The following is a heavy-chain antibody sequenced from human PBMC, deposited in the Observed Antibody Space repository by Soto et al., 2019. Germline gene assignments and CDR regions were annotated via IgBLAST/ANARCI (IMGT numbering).Heavy chain of an antibody. J-gene: IGHJ5*02. Sequence: VQLVESGGGVVQPGRSLRLSCAVSGFTFSNYAMSWVRQAPGKGLEWVSAISGSGNSTNYADSVKGRFTISRDNSKNTVYLQMNSLRAEDTAVYYCARDVWELLRGFDPWGQGTLVTVSS. CDR2: ISGSGNST. V-gene: IGHV3-23*04. D-gene: IGHD1-26*01. CDR3: ARDVWELLRGFDP. CDR1: GFTFSNYA.